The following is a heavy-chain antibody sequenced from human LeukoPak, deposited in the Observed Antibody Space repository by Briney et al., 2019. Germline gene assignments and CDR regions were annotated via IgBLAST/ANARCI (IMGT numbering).Heavy chain of an antibody. CDR1: GFTFDDYA. CDR3: TKDRSDILTGYYFN. D-gene: IGHD3-9*01. J-gene: IGHJ4*02. V-gene: IGHV3-9*01. CDR2: ISWNSGSI. Sequence: GRSLRLSCAASGFTFDDYAMHWVRQAPGKGLEWVSGISWNSGSIGYADSVKGRFTTSRDNAKNSLYLQMNSLRAEDTALYYCTKDRSDILTGYYFNWGQGTLVTVSS.